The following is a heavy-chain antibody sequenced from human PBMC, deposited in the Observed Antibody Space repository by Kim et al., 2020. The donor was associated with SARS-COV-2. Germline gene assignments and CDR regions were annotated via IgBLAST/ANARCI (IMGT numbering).Heavy chain of an antibody. CDR1: GFTFSSYS. Sequence: GGSLRLSCAASGFTFSSYSMNWVRQAPGKGLEWVSSISSSSSYIYYADSVKGRFTISRDNAKNSLYLQMNSLRAEDTAVYYCAREGYCSGGSCYFHYYYYYMDVWGKGTTVTVSS. CDR3: AREGYCSGGSCYFHYYYYYMDV. J-gene: IGHJ6*03. CDR2: ISSSSSYI. D-gene: IGHD2-15*01. V-gene: IGHV3-21*01.